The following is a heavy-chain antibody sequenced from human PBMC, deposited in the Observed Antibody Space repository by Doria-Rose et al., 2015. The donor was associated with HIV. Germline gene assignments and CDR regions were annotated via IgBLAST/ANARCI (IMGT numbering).Heavy chain of an antibody. CDR3: AKAPIIGPKYYFYMDV. Sequence: VQLVQSGGGLVQPGRSLRLSCVGSGFSFESYAMHWDRLAPGKGLEWVAGIGWDSGAKGNADSVEGRFTISRDNAKKSVYLEMRSLRPEDTAFYYCAKAPIIGPKYYFYMDVWGKGTSVTVSS. D-gene: IGHD3-3*01. V-gene: IGHV3-9*01. J-gene: IGHJ6*03. CDR2: IGWDSGAK. CDR1: GFSFESYA.